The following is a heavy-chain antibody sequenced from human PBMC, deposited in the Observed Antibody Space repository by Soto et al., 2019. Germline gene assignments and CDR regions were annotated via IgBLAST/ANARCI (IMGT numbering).Heavy chain of an antibody. CDR3: ARAGGVRAVATYYYYGMDV. D-gene: IGHD6-19*01. J-gene: IGHJ6*02. CDR1: GGSISSYY. V-gene: IGHV4-59*01. CDR2: IYYSGST. Sequence: SETLSLTCTVSGGSISSYYWCWIRQPPGKGLEWIGYIYYSGSTNYNPSLKSRVTISVDTSKNQFSLKLSSVTAADTAVYYCARAGGVRAVATYYYYGMDVWGQGTTVTVSS.